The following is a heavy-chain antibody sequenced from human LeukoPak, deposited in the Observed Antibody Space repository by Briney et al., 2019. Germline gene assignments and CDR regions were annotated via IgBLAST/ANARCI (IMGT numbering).Heavy chain of an antibody. V-gene: IGHV1-46*01. CDR3: ARGGPQWLILRKRFYFDF. CDR1: GYTFTSYY. D-gene: IGHD6-19*01. Sequence: ASMKVSCKASGYTFTSYYMHWVRQAPGQGLDWMGIISPSGGTVYAQKFQGRVTMTGDTPTSTVYMELSSLRSDDTAVYYCARGGPQWLILRKRFYFDFWGQGTLVTVSS. CDR2: ISPSGGT. J-gene: IGHJ4*02.